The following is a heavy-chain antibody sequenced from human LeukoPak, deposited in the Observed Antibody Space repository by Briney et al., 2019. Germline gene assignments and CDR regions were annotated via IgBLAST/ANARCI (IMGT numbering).Heavy chain of an antibody. V-gene: IGHV4-59*01. CDR3: ARVDYDFWSGYYTLDY. J-gene: IGHJ4*02. CDR2: IYYSGST. Sequence: SETLSLTCTVSGGSISSYYWSWIRQPPGKGLEWIGYIYYSGSTNYNPSLKSRVTISVDTSKNQFSLKLSSVTAADTAVYYCARVDYDFWSGYYTLDYWGQGTLVIVSS. D-gene: IGHD3-3*01. CDR1: GGSISSYY.